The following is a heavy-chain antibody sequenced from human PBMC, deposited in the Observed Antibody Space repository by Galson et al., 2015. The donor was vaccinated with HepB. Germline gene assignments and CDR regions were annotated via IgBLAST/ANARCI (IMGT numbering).Heavy chain of an antibody. CDR2: IYWDDDE. D-gene: IGHD2-2*01. J-gene: IGHJ4*02. CDR3: AHSRRGADKLCNNPSCWPTYYFDY. V-gene: IGHV2-5*02. Sequence: PALVKPPQTLTLTCTFSGFSLTTDAMAVGWIRQPPGKALEWLALIYWDDDERYRSSLRSRLTITKDTSRNQVVLTMTNMDPVDTATYYCAHSRRGADKLCNNPSCWPTYYFDYRGRGTLVTVSS. CDR1: GFSLTTDAMA.